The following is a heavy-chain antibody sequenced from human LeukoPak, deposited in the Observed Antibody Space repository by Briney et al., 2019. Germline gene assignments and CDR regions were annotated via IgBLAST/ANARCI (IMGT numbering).Heavy chain of an antibody. D-gene: IGHD1-26*01. CDR3: ARDWIVGAMGGGFDI. Sequence: GGSLTLFCTASGFTFSSYSMNGLPQARGKALEGLSSISSSSSYIYYADSVKGRFTISRDNNKNSLYLKINSLREEDTAVYYCARDWIVGAMGGGFDIWGQGTMVTVSS. CDR2: ISSSSSYI. CDR1: GFTFSSYS. V-gene: IGHV3-21*01. J-gene: IGHJ3*02.